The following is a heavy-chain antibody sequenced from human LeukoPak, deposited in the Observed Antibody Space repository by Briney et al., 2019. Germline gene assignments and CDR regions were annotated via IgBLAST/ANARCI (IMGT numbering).Heavy chain of an antibody. CDR3: AKSVGGTGDPVDY. CDR1: GFTFSSHA. D-gene: IGHD6-19*01. CDR2: ISGRGGST. V-gene: IGHV3-23*01. Sequence: GGSLRLSCAASGFTFSSHAMNWVRQAPGKGLEWVSNISGRGGSTYYADSVKGRFTISRDNSKNTLYLQMDSLRAEDTAVYYCAKSVGGTGDPVDYWGQGTLVIVSA. J-gene: IGHJ4*02.